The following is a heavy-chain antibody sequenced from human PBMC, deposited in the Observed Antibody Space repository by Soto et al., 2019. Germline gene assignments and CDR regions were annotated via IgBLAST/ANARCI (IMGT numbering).Heavy chain of an antibody. CDR1: GGSISSGGYY. CDR2: IYYSGST. J-gene: IGHJ6*02. V-gene: IGHV4-31*03. D-gene: IGHD1-26*01. CDR3: ARDPPSGGMDV. Sequence: SETLSLTCTVSGGSISSGGYYWSWIRQHPGKGLEWIGYIYYSGSTYYNPSLKSRVTISVDTSKNQFSLKLSSVTAADTAVYYCARDPPSGGMDVWGQGTTVTVSS.